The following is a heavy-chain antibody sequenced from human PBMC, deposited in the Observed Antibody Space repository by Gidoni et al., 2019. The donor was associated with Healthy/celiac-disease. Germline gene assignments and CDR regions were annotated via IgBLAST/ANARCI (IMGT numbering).Heavy chain of an antibody. CDR1: GDTFSRYA. CDR3: ARVPIDYYDSSGYRQNDY. J-gene: IGHJ4*02. CDR2: IIPILGIA. Sequence: QVQLVQSGAEVKKPGSSVKVSCKASGDTFSRYAISWVRQAPGQGLEWMGRIIPILGIANYAQKFKGRVTITADKSTSTAYMELSSLRSEDTAVYYCARVPIDYYDSSGYRQNDYWGQGTLVTVSS. D-gene: IGHD3-22*01. V-gene: IGHV1-69*04.